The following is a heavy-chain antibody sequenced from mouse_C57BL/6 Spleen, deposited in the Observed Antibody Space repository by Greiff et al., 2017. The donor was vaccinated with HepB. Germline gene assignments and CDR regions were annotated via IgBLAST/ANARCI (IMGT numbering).Heavy chain of an antibody. CDR3: AREVVATNYFDY. Sequence: QVQLKQSGAELVRPGASVKLSCKASGYTFTDYYINWVKQRPGQGLEWIARIYPGSGNTYYNEKFKGKATLTAEKSSSTAYMQLSSLTSEDSAVYFCAREVVATNYFDYWGQGTTLTVSS. J-gene: IGHJ2*01. D-gene: IGHD1-1*01. CDR1: GYTFTDYY. CDR2: IYPGSGNT. V-gene: IGHV1-76*01.